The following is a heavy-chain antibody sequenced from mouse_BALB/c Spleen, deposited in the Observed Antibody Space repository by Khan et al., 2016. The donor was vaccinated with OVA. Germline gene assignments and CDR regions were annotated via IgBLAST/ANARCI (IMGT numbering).Heavy chain of an antibody. CDR2: IYYSGTI. J-gene: IGHJ1*01. CDR3: ARDYGSLYWYFDV. Sequence: EVQLVESGPGLVKPSQTVSLTCTVTGISITTGNYRWSWIRQFPGNKLEWIGNIYYSGTITYNPSLTCRTTITRDTSKSQFFLEMNSLTAEDTATYFCARDYGSLYWYFDVWGAGTTVTVSS. V-gene: IGHV3-5*02. D-gene: IGHD1-1*01. CDR1: GISITTGNYR.